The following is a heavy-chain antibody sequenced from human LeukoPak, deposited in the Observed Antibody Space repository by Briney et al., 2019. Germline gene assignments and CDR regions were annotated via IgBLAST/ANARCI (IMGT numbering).Heavy chain of an antibody. CDR2: IYYSGST. CDR1: GGSISSSSYY. D-gene: IGHD1-26*01. J-gene: IGHJ5*02. V-gene: IGHV4-39*01. CDR3: ARQLGSGWFDP. Sequence: SETLSLTCTVSGGSISSSSYYWGWIRQPPGEGLEWIGSIYYSGSTYYNPSLKSRVTISVDTSKNQFSLKLSSVTAADTAVYYCARQLGSGWFDPWGQGTLVTVSS.